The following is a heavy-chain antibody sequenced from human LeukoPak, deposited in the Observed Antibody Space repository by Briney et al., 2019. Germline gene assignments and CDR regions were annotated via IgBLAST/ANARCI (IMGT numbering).Heavy chain of an antibody. Sequence: ASVKVSCKASGYTFTSYGISWVRQAPGQGLEWMGWISAYNGNTNYAQKLQGRVPMTTDTSTSTAYMELRSLRSDDTAVYYCARGVLIMVRGVMYDYWGQGTLVTVSS. CDR2: ISAYNGNT. J-gene: IGHJ4*02. D-gene: IGHD3-10*01. CDR1: GYTFTSYG. V-gene: IGHV1-18*01. CDR3: ARGVLIMVRGVMYDY.